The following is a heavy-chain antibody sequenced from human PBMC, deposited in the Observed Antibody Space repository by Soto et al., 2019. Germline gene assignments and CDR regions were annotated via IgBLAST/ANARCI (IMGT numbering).Heavy chain of an antibody. CDR3: ARGEYHPAIYYYYGMDV. V-gene: IGHV1-8*01. D-gene: IGHD2-2*01. CDR1: GYTFTSYD. CDR2: MNPNSGNT. Sequence: ASVKVSCKASGYTFTSYDINWVRQATGQGLEWMGWMNPNSGNTGYAQKFQGRVTMTRNTSISTAYMELSSLRSEDTAVYYCARGEYHPAIYYYYGMDVWGQGTTVTVSS. J-gene: IGHJ6*02.